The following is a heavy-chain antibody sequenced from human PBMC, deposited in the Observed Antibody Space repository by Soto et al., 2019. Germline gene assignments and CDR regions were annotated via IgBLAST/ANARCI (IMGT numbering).Heavy chain of an antibody. D-gene: IGHD2-21*01. CDR3: VVEGGESSDGFYY. CDR2: IYYSGNT. CDR1: GGSTSSDNY. V-gene: IGHV4-30-4*01. J-gene: IGHJ6*01. Sequence: PSETLSLTCTVSGGSTSSDNYWSWIRQPPGKGLEWIGHIYYSGNTDYNPSLKSRLAISIDTSKNQFSLKLSSVTAADTAVYFFVVEGGESSDGFYY.